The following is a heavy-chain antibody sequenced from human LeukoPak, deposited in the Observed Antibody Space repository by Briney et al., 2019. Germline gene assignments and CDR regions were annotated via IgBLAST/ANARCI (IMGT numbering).Heavy chain of an antibody. D-gene: IGHD1-7*01. CDR3: AGDHGGTLAAFDI. J-gene: IGHJ3*02. Sequence: SVKVSCKASGGTFSSYAISWVRQAPGQGLEWMGGIIPIFGTANYAQKFQGRVTITADESTSTAYMELSSLRSEDTAVYYCAGDHGGTLAAFDIWGQGTMVTVSS. CDR2: IIPIFGTA. CDR1: GGTFSSYA. V-gene: IGHV1-69*13.